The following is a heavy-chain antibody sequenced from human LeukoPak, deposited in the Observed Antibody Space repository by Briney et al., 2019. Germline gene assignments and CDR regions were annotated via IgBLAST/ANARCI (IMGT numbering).Heavy chain of an antibody. D-gene: IGHD3-10*01. Sequence: GESLKISCKGSGYNFGGYWIGWVRQLPGKGLEWMGIVYPADSDTRYSPSFRGQVTISADKSITTAYLQRSSLTASDTAMYYCARLKNYDYGMDVWGQGTTVTVSS. CDR3: ARLKNYDYGMDV. V-gene: IGHV5-51*01. CDR1: GYNFGGYW. J-gene: IGHJ6*02. CDR2: VYPADSDT.